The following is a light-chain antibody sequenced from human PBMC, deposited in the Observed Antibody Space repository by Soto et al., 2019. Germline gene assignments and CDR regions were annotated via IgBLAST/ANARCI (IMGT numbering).Light chain of an antibody. V-gene: IGKV1-5*03. CDR1: QNIGSW. J-gene: IGKJ2*01. CDR3: HHYKNSPYT. CDR2: KAS. Sequence: DIQMTQSPSTLSASGGDSVTMTCRASQNIGSWLAWYQQKPGEAPKLLISKASTLESGVPSRFSGRSFGTEFTLTISSLQPDDFGTYFCHHYKNSPYTFGQGTKLEIK.